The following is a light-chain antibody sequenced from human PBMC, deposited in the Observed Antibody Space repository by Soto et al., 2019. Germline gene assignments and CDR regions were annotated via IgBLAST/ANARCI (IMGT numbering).Light chain of an antibody. V-gene: IGKV3-20*01. J-gene: IGKJ4*01. Sequence: EIVLTQSPGTLSVSPGETATLSCRASQSVSTNYLAWYQQKPGQAPRLLIYGASTKATGIPDRFSGSGSGTDVTLTISRLEPEDIAVYYCQQYGSSPLLTFGGGTKVEIK. CDR3: QQYGSSPLLT. CDR2: GAS. CDR1: QSVSTNY.